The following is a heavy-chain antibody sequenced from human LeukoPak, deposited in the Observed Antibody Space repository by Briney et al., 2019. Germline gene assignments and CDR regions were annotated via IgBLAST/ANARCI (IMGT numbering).Heavy chain of an antibody. J-gene: IGHJ5*02. CDR3: ARVVPTAMGWFDP. V-gene: IGHV4-4*07. CDR2: ICTSGST. D-gene: IGHD2-2*01. Sequence: NSSETLSLTCTVSGGSISSYYWTWIRQPAGKGLEWIGRICTSGSTNYSPSLKSRVTISIDESKNQFSLKLSSVTAADTAVYYCARVVPTAMGWFDPWGQGTLVTVSS. CDR1: GGSISSYY.